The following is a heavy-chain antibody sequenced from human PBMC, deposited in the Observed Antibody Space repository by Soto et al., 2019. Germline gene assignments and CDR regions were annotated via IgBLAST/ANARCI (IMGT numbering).Heavy chain of an antibody. CDR1: GGIFNTSA. CDR2: IIPIFGTP. D-gene: IGHD3-10*01. CDR3: ARARDYYGSGNYYNRIDV. Sequence: QGQLVQSGPEVKEPGSSVKLTCTVYGGIFNTSAISWLRQAPGQGLEWRGGIIPIFGTPNYAQRFQGRDNITADESTSKAYMELSRLRSDDTAVYYCARARDYYGSGNYYNRIDVWGQGTLVSVSS. V-gene: IGHV1-69*01. J-gene: IGHJ4*02.